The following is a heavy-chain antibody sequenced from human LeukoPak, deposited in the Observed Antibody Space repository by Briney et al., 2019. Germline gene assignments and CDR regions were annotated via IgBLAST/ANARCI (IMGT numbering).Heavy chain of an antibody. CDR1: GYSISSGYY. J-gene: IGHJ4*02. Sequence: PSETLSLTCAVPGYSISSGYYWGWIRQPPGKGLEWIGSIYHSGSTYYNPSLKSRVTISVDTSKNQFSLKLSSVTAADTAVYYCARPRCSGGSCYSAFDYWGQGTLVTVSS. D-gene: IGHD2-15*01. CDR2: IYHSGST. CDR3: ARPRCSGGSCYSAFDY. V-gene: IGHV4-38-2*01.